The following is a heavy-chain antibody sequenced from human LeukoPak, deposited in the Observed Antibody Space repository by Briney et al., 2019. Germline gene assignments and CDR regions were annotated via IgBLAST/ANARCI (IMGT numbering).Heavy chain of an antibody. CDR2: IRYDGSNK. CDR1: GFTFSSYG. D-gene: IGHD6-25*01. CDR3: TRARRGASDAFDI. Sequence: GGPLRLSCAASGFTFSSYGMHWVRQAPGKGLEWVAFIRYDGSNKYYADSVKGRFTISRDNSKNTLYLQMNSLRAGDTAVYYCTRARRGASDAFDIWGQGTMVTVSS. V-gene: IGHV3-30*02. J-gene: IGHJ3*02.